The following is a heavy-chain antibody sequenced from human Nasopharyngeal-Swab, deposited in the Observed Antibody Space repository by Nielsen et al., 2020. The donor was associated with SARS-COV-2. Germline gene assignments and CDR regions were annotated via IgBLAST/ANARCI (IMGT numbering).Heavy chain of an antibody. V-gene: IGHV3-30-3*01. Sequence: GGSLRLSCAASGFTFSSYAMHWVRQAPGKGLEWVAVISYDGSNKYYADSVQGRFTISRDNSKNTLYLQMNSLRAADTAVYYCARDVGPVEMATMKDWGQGTLVTVSS. J-gene: IGHJ4*02. D-gene: IGHD5-24*01. CDR3: ARDVGPVEMATMKD. CDR1: GFTFSSYA. CDR2: ISYDGSNK.